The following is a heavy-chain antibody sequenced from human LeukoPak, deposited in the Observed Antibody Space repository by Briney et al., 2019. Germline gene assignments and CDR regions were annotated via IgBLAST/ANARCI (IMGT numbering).Heavy chain of an antibody. CDR3: AAGPTVDGDY. Sequence: VASVKVSCKTSGYTFTSYGISGVRQAPGQGPEWMGWISAYDGNTNSAQKFQGRVTMTTETSTSTAYMELRSLTSDDTAVYYCAAGPTVDGDYWGQGTLVTVSS. J-gene: IGHJ4*02. V-gene: IGHV1-18*01. CDR1: GYTFTSYG. D-gene: IGHD4-23*01. CDR2: ISAYDGNT.